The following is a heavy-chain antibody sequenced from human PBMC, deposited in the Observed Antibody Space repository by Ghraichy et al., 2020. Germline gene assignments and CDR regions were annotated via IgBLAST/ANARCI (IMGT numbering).Heavy chain of an antibody. D-gene: IGHD3-22*01. CDR1: GGTFSSYA. CDR2: IIPIFGTA. J-gene: IGHJ4*02. Sequence: SVKVSCKASGGTFSSYAISWVRQAPGQGLEWMGGIIPIFGTANYAQKFQGRVTITADESTSTAYMELSSLRSEDTAVYYCARGDYYDSSGYYYDTGVDYWGQGTLVTVSS. CDR3: ARGDYYDSSGYYYDTGVDY. V-gene: IGHV1-69*13.